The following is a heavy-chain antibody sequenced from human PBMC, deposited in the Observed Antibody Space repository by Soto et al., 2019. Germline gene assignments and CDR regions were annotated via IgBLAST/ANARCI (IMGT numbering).Heavy chain of an antibody. CDR2: IYRDGTT. J-gene: IGHJ4*02. CDR1: GFSLNNYW. Sequence: GGSLRLSCAVSGFSLNNYWMHWVRQRPGEGLVWVARIYRDGTTSYADSVKGRFTISRDNAKNTVSLLMNSLKDEDTAVYYCMRGNTGYGNFDYWGQGTLVTVSS. V-gene: IGHV3-74*01. D-gene: IGHD5-12*01. CDR3: MRGNTGYGNFDY.